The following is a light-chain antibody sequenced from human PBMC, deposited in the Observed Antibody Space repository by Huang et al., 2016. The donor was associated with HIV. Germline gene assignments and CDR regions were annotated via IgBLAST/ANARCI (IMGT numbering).Light chain of an antibody. CDR3: QQYDNLPLT. CDR1: QDINNY. Sequence: DIQMTQSPSSLSASVGDRVTITCQASQDINNYLNWYQQEPGKAPKLLIYDASNLETGVPSRFSGSGSGTDFTFTISSLQPEDIATYYCQQYDNLPLTFGGGTKVEIK. CDR2: DAS. J-gene: IGKJ4*01. V-gene: IGKV1-33*01.